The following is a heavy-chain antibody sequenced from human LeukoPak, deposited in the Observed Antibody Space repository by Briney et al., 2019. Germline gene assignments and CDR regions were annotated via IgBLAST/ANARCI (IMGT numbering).Heavy chain of an antibody. J-gene: IGHJ4*02. CDR3: ARQRTQIAVAGLGFDY. Sequence: PSETLSLTCTASGGSISSYNWSWIRQPPGKGLEWMGYIYYSGSTNYNHALKSRVTISVDTSKNQSYMKLSCVTAADTAVYYCARQRTQIAVAGLGFDYWGQGTLVTVSS. CDR1: GGSISSYN. V-gene: IGHV4-59*08. D-gene: IGHD6-19*01. CDR2: IYYSGST.